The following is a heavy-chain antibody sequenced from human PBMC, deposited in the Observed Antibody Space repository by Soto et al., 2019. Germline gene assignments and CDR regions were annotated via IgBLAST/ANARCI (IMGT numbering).Heavy chain of an antibody. CDR3: AKVPCDFWSGYYPPLYFDY. J-gene: IGHJ4*02. CDR2: ISGSGGST. Sequence: EVQLLESGGGLVQPGGSLRLSCAASGFTFSSYVMSWVRQAPGKGLEWVSGISGSGGSTSYAESVKGRFTISRDNSKNPLYLQMKSLRAEDTAVYYCAKVPCDFWSGYYPPLYFDYWGQGTLVTVSS. V-gene: IGHV3-23*01. D-gene: IGHD3-3*01. CDR1: GFTFSSYV.